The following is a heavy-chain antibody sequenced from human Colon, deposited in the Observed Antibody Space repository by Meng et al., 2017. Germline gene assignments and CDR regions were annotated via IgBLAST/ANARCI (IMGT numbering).Heavy chain of an antibody. CDR2: IYHSGST. D-gene: IGHD2-2*01. CDR3: ASGRKYCSSTSCYGQFDY. Sequence: QGEPQGSGPGLVKPSGTLSLTCAVSGGSISSSNWWSWVRQPPGKGLEWIGEIYHSGSTNYNPSLKSRVTISVDKSKNQFSLKLSSVTAADTAVYYCASGRKYCSSTSCYGQFDYWGQGTLVTVSS. J-gene: IGHJ4*02. CDR1: GGSISSSNW. V-gene: IGHV4-4*02.